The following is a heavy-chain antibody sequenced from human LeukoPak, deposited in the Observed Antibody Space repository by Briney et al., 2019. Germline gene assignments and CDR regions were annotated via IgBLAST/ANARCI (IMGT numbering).Heavy chain of an antibody. CDR2: ISAYNSNT. D-gene: IGHD5-18*01. V-gene: IGHV1-18*04. CDR1: GYTFTSYG. Sequence: ASVKVSCKASGYTFTSYGISWVRQAPGQGLEWMGWISAYNSNTKYTQKLQGRVTMTTDTSTSTAYMELRSLRSDDAAVYYCARAYTGFDYWGQGTLVTASS. CDR3: ARAYTGFDY. J-gene: IGHJ4*02.